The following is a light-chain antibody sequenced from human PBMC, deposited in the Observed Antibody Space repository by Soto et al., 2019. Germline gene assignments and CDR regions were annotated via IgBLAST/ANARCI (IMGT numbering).Light chain of an antibody. CDR2: DAS. J-gene: IGKJ4*01. CDR3: QQYDNLPLT. V-gene: IGKV1-33*01. CDR1: QDISNY. Sequence: IQLTQSASALSASVGDRVTNTCQASQDISNYLNWYQQKPGKAPKLLIYDASNLETGVPSRFSGSGSGTDFTFTISSLQPEDIATYYCQQYDNLPLTFGGGTKVDIK.